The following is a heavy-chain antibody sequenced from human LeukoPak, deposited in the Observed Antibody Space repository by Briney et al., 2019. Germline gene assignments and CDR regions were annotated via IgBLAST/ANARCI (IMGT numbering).Heavy chain of an antibody. CDR1: GYTFTGYY. J-gene: IGHJ5*02. V-gene: IGHV1-2*02. CDR3: ARDLKRSRARWENLGFDP. D-gene: IGHD1-26*01. Sequence: GASVKVSCKASGYTFTGYYMHWVRQAPGQGLEWMEWINPNSGGTNYAQKFQGRVTMTRDTSISTAYMELRSLRSDDTAVYYCARDLKRSRARWENLGFDPWGQGTLVTVSS. CDR2: INPNSGGT.